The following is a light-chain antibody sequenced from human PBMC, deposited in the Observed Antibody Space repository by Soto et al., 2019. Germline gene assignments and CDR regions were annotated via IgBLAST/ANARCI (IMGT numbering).Light chain of an antibody. CDR3: QQYGSSPQMCT. CDR2: GAS. Sequence: EIVLTQSPGTLSLSPGERATLSCRASQSVSSTYLAWYQQKLGQAPRLLIYGASSRATGIPDRFSGSGSGTDFTLTISRLEPEGFAVYYCQQYGSSPQMCTFGQGTKLEIK. V-gene: IGKV3-20*01. J-gene: IGKJ2*02. CDR1: QSVSSTY.